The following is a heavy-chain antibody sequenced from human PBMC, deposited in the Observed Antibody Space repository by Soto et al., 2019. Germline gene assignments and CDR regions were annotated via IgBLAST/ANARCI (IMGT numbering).Heavy chain of an antibody. J-gene: IGHJ4*02. CDR1: GFTFSTYA. D-gene: IGHD7-27*01. Sequence: EVQLLESGGGLVQPGGSLRLSCAASGFTFSTYAMSWVRQAPGKGLEWVSSISGVGGSTYYADSVKGRIIISKNNSKNKLNLQMNSLKAENTAVYHRAMSLGDYWGQGTLVTVSS. CDR3: AMSLGDY. V-gene: IGHV3-23*01. CDR2: ISGVGGST.